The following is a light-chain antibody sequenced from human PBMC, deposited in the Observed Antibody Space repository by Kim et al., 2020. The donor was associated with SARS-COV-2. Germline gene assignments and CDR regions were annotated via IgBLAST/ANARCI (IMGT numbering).Light chain of an antibody. Sequence: GQSITISCTGTSSDVCGYNYVSWYQQHPGKAPKLLIYDVTTRPSGVSNRFSGSKSGNTASLTISGLQAEDEANYYCISYTTSNTLVFGGGTQLTVL. CDR3: ISYTTSNTLV. V-gene: IGLV2-14*03. CDR2: DVT. J-gene: IGLJ2*01. CDR1: SSDVCGYNY.